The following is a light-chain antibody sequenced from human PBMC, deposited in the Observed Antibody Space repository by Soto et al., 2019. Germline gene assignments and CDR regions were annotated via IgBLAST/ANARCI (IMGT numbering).Light chain of an antibody. CDR1: SSNIGAGHV. V-gene: IGLV1-40*01. CDR3: QSYDNGLSASV. Sequence: QPVLTQPPSVSGVPGQRVTISCTGSSSNIGAGHVVHWYQQFPGRAPNLLIYGSSNRPSGVPDRFSGSKSGTSASLAITGLQAEDEADYYCQSYDNGLSASVFGGGTKVTVL. CDR2: GSS. J-gene: IGLJ2*01.